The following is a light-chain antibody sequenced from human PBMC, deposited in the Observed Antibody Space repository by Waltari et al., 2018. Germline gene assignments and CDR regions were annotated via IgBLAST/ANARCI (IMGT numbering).Light chain of an antibody. CDR1: KLGDKY. J-gene: IGLJ3*02. Sequence: SSALAQPPSVSVSPGQTASITCSGDKLGDKYASWYQQRPGHSPVLVIYQDTKRPSGIPARFTGSNSGNTATLTISGTQALDEADYYCQAWDSSTGVFGGGTKLTVL. CDR3: QAWDSSTGV. V-gene: IGLV3-1*01. CDR2: QDT.